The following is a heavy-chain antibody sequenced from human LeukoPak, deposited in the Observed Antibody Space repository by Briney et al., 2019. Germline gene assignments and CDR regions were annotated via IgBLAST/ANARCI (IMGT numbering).Heavy chain of an antibody. CDR1: GFTFSSYW. D-gene: IGHD3-16*02. CDR3: ARDSGDDYVWGRYRSLIDY. CDR2: IKQDGSEK. Sequence: GGSLGLSCAASGFTFSSYWMSWVRQAPGKGLEWVANIKQDGSEKYYVDSVKGRFTISRDNAKNSLYLQMNSLRAEDTAVYYCARDSGDDYVWGRYRSLIDYWGQGTLVTVSS. J-gene: IGHJ4*02. V-gene: IGHV3-7*01.